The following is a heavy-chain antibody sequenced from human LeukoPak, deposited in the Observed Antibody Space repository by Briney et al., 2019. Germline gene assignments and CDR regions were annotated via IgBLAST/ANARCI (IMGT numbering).Heavy chain of an antibody. J-gene: IGHJ4*02. CDR3: AKDNVVVVAATFDY. Sequence: GGSLRLSCAASGFTFSSYAMSWVRQASGKGLEWVSAISGSGGSTYYADSVKGRFTISRDNSKNTLYLQMNSLRAEDTAVYYCAKDNVVVVAATFDYWGQGTLVTVSS. CDR1: GFTFSSYA. D-gene: IGHD2-15*01. V-gene: IGHV3-23*01. CDR2: ISGSGGST.